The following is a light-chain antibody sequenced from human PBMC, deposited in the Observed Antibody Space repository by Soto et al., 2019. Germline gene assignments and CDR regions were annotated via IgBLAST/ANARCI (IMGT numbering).Light chain of an antibody. CDR3: KQYNSYSEP. CDR2: KAS. Sequence: DIQMTQSPSTLSASVVDIVSITCRASQSIISWLASYNHKPGNIPKLLIYKASSFESGVPSRFSRSVYGTEFTLNISRVQPYDFATYYCKQYNSYSEPFGQGTKVDLK. V-gene: IGKV1-5*03. J-gene: IGKJ1*01. CDR1: QSIISW.